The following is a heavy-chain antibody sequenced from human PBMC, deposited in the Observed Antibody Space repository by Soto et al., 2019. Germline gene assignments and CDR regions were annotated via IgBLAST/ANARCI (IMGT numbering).Heavy chain of an antibody. J-gene: IGHJ4*02. CDR1: GFTFTNYA. CDR3: AKDLENYFLDS. Sequence: GGSLRLSCAASGFTFTNYAMSWVRQAPGKGLEWVSAISGSGTSTYYADSVRGRFTISRDNSKNTLYLQMNSLRAEDTAVYYCAKDLENYFLDSWGLGTLVTVSS. CDR2: ISGSGTST. D-gene: IGHD3-10*01. V-gene: IGHV3-23*01.